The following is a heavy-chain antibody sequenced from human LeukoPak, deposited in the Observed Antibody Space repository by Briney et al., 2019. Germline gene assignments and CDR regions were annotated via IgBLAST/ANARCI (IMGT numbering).Heavy chain of an antibody. CDR3: ATKFDYYGSGSYFDY. V-gene: IGHV1-2*02. J-gene: IGHJ4*02. Sequence: ASVKVSCKASGYTFTGYYMHWVRQAPGQGLEWMGWINPNSGGTNYAQKLQGRVTMTTDTSTSTAYMELRSLRSEDTAVYYCATKFDYYGSGSYFDYWGQGTLVTVSS. D-gene: IGHD3-10*01. CDR2: INPNSGGT. CDR1: GYTFTGYY.